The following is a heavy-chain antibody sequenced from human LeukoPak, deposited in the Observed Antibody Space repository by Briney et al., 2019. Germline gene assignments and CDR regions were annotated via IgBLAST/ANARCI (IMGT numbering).Heavy chain of an antibody. CDR2: INPNSGGT. Sequence: ASVKVSCKAPGYTFTGYYMHWVRQAPGQGLEWMGWINPNSGGTNYAQKFQGRVTMTRDTSISTAYMELSRLRSDDTAVYYCAREGSSSSYFDYWGQGTLVTVSS. V-gene: IGHV1-2*02. CDR1: GYTFTGYY. J-gene: IGHJ4*02. CDR3: AREGSSSSYFDY. D-gene: IGHD6-6*01.